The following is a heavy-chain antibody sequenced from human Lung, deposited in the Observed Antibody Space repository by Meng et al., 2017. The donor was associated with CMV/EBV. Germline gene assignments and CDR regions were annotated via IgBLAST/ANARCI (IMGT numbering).Heavy chain of an antibody. CDR2: IRHDGSNK. Sequence: SXAASGFTFSSYGMHWVRQAPGKGLEWVAFIRHDGSNKYYADSVKGRFTISRDNSKNTLYLQMNSLRAEDTAVYYCAKDSPLGYSSSSRGNWFDPWGQGXLVTVSS. CDR3: AKDSPLGYSSSSRGNWFDP. D-gene: IGHD6-6*01. V-gene: IGHV3-30*02. J-gene: IGHJ5*02. CDR1: GFTFSSYG.